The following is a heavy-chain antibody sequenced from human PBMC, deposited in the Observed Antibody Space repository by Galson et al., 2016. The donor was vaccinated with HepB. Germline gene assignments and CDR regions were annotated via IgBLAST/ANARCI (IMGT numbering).Heavy chain of an antibody. CDR2: IYWDDDT. CDR3: ARSDRYFFDY. V-gene: IGHV2-5*02. CDR1: GFSLTTFGVG. Sequence: PALVKPTQTLTLTRSFSGFSLTTFGVGVGWLRQPPGKPLEWLALIYWDDDTRYSPSLKSRLTLTKDTSKNQEVLSVTNMDALDTATYYCARSDRYFFDYWGQGT. J-gene: IGHJ4*02. D-gene: IGHD1-14*01.